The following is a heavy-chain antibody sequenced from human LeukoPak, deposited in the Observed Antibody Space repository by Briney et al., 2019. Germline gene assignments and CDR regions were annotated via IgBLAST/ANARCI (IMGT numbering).Heavy chain of an antibody. CDR2: INPSSGST. V-gene: IGHV1-46*01. D-gene: IGHD3-10*01. CDR3: ARDPVRGVTHYGMDV. Sequence: GASVKVSCKASGYTFTSYYMHWVRQAPGQGLEWMGIINPSSGSTSYAQKFQGRVTMTRDTSTSTVYMELSSLRSEDTAVYYCARDPVRGVTHYGMDVWGQGTTVTVSS. J-gene: IGHJ6*02. CDR1: GYTFTSYY.